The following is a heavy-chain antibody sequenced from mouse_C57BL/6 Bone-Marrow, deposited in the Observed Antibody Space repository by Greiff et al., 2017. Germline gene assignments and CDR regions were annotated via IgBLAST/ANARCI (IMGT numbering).Heavy chain of an antibody. V-gene: IGHV1-50*01. CDR1: GYTFTSYW. J-gene: IGHJ2*01. D-gene: IGHD2-4*01. CDR3: ARGGDDYDGDYFDY. Sequence: QVQLQQPGAELVKPGASVKLSCKASGYTFTSYWMQWVKQRPGQGLEWIGEIDPSDSYTNYNQKFKGKATLTVDTSSSTAYLQLSSLTSEDSAVYYCARGGDDYDGDYFDYWGQGTTRTVSS. CDR2: IDPSDSYT.